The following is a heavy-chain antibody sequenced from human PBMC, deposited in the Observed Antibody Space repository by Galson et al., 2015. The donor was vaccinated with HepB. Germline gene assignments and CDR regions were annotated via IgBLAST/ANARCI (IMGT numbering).Heavy chain of an antibody. V-gene: IGHV1-2*06. Sequence: SVKVSCKASGYTFTGYYMHWVRQAPGQGLEWMGRINPNSGGTNYAQKFQGRVTMTRDTSISTAYMELSRLRSDDTAVYYCARSSPYSSGWLYYFDYWGQGTLVTVSS. CDR2: INPNSGGT. J-gene: IGHJ4*02. CDR1: GYTFTGYY. D-gene: IGHD6-19*01. CDR3: ARSSPYSSGWLYYFDY.